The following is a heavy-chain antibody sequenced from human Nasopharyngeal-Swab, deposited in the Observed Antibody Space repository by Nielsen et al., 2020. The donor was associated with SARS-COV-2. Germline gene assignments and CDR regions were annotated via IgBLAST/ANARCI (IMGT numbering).Heavy chain of an antibody. J-gene: IGHJ6*02. D-gene: IGHD2-2*01. CDR1: GYTFNNNY. Sequence: ASVKLSCKASGYTFNNNYIHWVRQAPRQGLEWMGMFNPGRGGTTYAQKFQGRVTMTRDTSTSTVFMDLSSLRSEDKAVYYCARRGKCSGSSCDMDVWGQGTTVTVSS. V-gene: IGHV1-46*02. CDR2: FNPGRGGT. CDR3: ARRGKCSGSSCDMDV.